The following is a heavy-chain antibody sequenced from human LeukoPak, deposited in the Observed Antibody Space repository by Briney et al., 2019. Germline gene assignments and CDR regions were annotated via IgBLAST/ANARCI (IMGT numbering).Heavy chain of an antibody. CDR1: GFTFSSYA. CDR3: AKLLMAMVRGVDIDC. CDR2: ISGNGDT. D-gene: IGHD3-10*01. Sequence: GGSLRLSCAASGFTFSSYAMGWVRQAPGKGLEWVSAISGNGDTYYADSVKGRFTISRDNSKNTLYLQMNSLRAEDTAVYYCAKLLMAMVRGVDIDCWGQGTLVTVSS. V-gene: IGHV3-23*01. J-gene: IGHJ4*02.